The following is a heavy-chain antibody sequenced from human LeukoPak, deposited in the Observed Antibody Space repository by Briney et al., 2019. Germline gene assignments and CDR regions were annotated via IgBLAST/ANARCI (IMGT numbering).Heavy chain of an antibody. CDR3: AGGSYYFDY. J-gene: IGHJ4*02. V-gene: IGHV4-59*01. D-gene: IGHD1-26*01. CDR2: IYYSGST. Sequence: SETLSLTCTVSGGSISSYYWSWIRQPPGKGLEWIGYIYYSGSTNYNPSLKSRVTISVDTSKNQFSLRLSSVTAADTAVYYCAGGSYYFDYWGQGTLVTVSS. CDR1: GGSISSYY.